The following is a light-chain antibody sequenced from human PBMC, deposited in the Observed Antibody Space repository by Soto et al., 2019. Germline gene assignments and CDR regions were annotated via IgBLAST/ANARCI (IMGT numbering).Light chain of an antibody. CDR1: QNVGSTN. CDR2: GAS. CDR3: QQYGNSRT. Sequence: EIVLTQFPGTLSLSPGERATLSCRASQNVGSTNLAWYQQKPGQAPRLLIYGASSRATGIADRFSGGGSGTDFTLTISRREPEDFAVYYCQQYGNSRTFGQGTKVEIK. V-gene: IGKV3-20*01. J-gene: IGKJ1*01.